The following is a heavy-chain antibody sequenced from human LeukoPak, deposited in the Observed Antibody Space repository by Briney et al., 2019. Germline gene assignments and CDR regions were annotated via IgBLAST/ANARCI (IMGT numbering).Heavy chain of an antibody. D-gene: IGHD6-19*01. CDR1: GFTFSSYG. Sequence: GGSLRLSCAASGFTFSSYGMHWVRQAPGNGLEWVAVISYDGSNKYYADSVKGRFTISRDNSKNTLYLQMNSLRAEDTAVYYCAKDGVAGLYYFDYWGQGTLVTVSS. J-gene: IGHJ4*02. CDR2: ISYDGSNK. V-gene: IGHV3-30*18. CDR3: AKDGVAGLYYFDY.